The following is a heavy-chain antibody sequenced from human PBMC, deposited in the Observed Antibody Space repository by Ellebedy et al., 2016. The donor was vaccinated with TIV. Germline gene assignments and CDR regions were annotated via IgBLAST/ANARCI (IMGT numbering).Heavy chain of an antibody. CDR2: IYDSGTT. V-gene: IGHV4-59*01. D-gene: IGHD6-19*01. J-gene: IGHJ5*02. CDR3: ARGIAVAGQGWVDP. CDR1: GGSMSSYY. Sequence: SETLSLXXTVSGGSMSSYYWNWMRQPPGKGLEWVGYIYDSGTTRYNPSLESRVTISIDTSKNQFFLSLTSVTAADTAVYYCARGIAVAGQGWVDPWGQGTLVTVSP.